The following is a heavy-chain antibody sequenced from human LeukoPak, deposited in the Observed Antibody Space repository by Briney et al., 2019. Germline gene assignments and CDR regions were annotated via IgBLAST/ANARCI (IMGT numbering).Heavy chain of an antibody. Sequence: SVKVSCKASGGTFSSYAISWVRQAPGQGLEWMGRIIPILGIANYAQKFQGRVTITADKSTSTAYMELSSLRSEDTAVYYCARGGIAVAELSFDYWGQGTLVTVSS. CDR3: ARGGIAVAELSFDY. CDR2: IIPILGIA. V-gene: IGHV1-69*04. J-gene: IGHJ4*02. D-gene: IGHD6-19*01. CDR1: GGTFSSYA.